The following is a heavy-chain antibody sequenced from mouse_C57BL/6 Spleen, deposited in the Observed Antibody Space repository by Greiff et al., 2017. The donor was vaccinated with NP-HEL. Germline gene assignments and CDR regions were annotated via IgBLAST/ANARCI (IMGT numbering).Heavy chain of an antibody. CDR2: ISSGGDYI. Sequence: EVQGVESGGDLVKPGGSLKLSCAASGFTFSSYAMSWVRQTPEKRLEWVAYISSGGDYIYYADTVKGRFTISRDNARNTLYLQMSSLKSEDTAMYYCTRVYSKRAMDYWGQGTSVTVSS. V-gene: IGHV5-9-1*02. CDR1: GFTFSSYA. J-gene: IGHJ4*01. D-gene: IGHD2-5*01. CDR3: TRVYSKRAMDY.